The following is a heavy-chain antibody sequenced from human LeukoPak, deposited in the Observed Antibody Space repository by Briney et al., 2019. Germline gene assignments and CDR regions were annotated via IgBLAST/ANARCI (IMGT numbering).Heavy chain of an antibody. J-gene: IGHJ5*02. Sequence: PSETLSLTCTVSGVSISSYYWSWIRQSPGKGLEWIGYIYYTGSANYNPSLKSRVTISANTSKNQFSLKLSSVTAADTAVYYCARGSYGGDNWFDPWGQGTLVTVSS. D-gene: IGHD1-26*01. CDR3: ARGSYGGDNWFDP. V-gene: IGHV4-59*01. CDR2: IYYTGSA. CDR1: GVSISSYY.